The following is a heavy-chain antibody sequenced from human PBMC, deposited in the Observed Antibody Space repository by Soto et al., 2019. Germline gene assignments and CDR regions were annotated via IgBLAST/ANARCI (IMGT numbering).Heavy chain of an antibody. CDR1: GNTFTNYH. V-gene: IGHV1-46*01. CDR3: AREAAAAWVY. J-gene: IGHJ4*02. CDR2: ISPSGGST. D-gene: IGHD6-13*01. Sequence: APVKVSCKASGNTFTNYHMHWVRQAPGQRLEWMGIISPSGGSTSYAQKFQGRVTMTRDTSTSTVYMELSSLRSEDTAVYYCAREAAAAWVYWGRGTLVTVS.